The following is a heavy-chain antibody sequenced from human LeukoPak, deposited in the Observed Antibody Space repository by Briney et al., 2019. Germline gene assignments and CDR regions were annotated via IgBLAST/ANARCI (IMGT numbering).Heavy chain of an antibody. CDR3: ARENQVYDILTGYHSGGWFDP. J-gene: IGHJ5*02. D-gene: IGHD3-9*01. Sequence: SETLSLTCTVSGGSISSGSYYWSWIRQPAGKGLEWIGRIYTSWSTNYNPSLKSRVTISVDTSKNQFSLKLSSVTAADTAVYYCARENQVYDILTGYHSGGWFDPWGQGTLVTVSS. CDR2: IYTSWST. CDR1: GGSISSGSYY. V-gene: IGHV4-61*02.